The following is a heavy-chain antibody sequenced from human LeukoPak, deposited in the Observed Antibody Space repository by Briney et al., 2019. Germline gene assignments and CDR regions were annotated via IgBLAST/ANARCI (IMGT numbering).Heavy chain of an antibody. Sequence: PGGSLRLSCVASGFSFSSYGMHWVRQAPGKGLEWVAFMHYDGSNKYYADSAKGRFTISRDNSKNTLYLQVNSLRNEDTAVYYCARQAHWSGYYSTGYYYYYMDVWGQGTTATVSS. CDR2: MHYDGSNK. CDR1: GFSFSSYG. J-gene: IGHJ6*03. D-gene: IGHD3-3*01. V-gene: IGHV3-30*02. CDR3: ARQAHWSGYYSTGYYYYYMDV.